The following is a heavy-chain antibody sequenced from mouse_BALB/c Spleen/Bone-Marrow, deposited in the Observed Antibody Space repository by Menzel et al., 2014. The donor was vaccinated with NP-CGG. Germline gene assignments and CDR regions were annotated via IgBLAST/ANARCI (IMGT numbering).Heavy chain of an antibody. D-gene: IGHD1-1*01. Sequence: VQVVESGAELVTPGASVKVSCKASGYTFTSYWMHWVKQRPGQGLEWIGVIDPSDSYTSYNQKFKGKATITADTSSNTAYLQLSSLTSEDTAVYYCASSAYAWGQGTLVTVSA. J-gene: IGHJ3*01. V-gene: IGHV1-59*01. CDR1: GYTFTSYW. CDR3: ASSAYA. CDR2: IDPSDSYT.